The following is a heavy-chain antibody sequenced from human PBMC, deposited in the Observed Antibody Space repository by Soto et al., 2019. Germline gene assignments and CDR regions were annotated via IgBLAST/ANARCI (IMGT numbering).Heavy chain of an antibody. V-gene: IGHV3-66*01. Sequence: EVQLVESGGGLVQPGGSLRLSCAASGFTVTSNFMSWVRQAPGKGLEWVSVIYSGGSTYYADSVKGRFTISRDNSKNTLYLQMNSLRAEDTAVYYCARDSYYDILTAQGRAAFDIWGQGTMVTVSS. CDR2: IYSGGST. J-gene: IGHJ3*02. CDR1: GFTVTSNF. CDR3: ARDSYYDILTAQGRAAFDI. D-gene: IGHD3-9*01.